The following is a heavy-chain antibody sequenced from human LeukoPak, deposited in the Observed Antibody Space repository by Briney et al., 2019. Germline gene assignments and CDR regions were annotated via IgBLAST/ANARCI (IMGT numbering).Heavy chain of an antibody. CDR1: SGSISSYY. CDR3: ARATIAAAGPFDY. J-gene: IGHJ4*02. D-gene: IGHD6-13*01. V-gene: IGHV4-59*08. CDR2: IYYSGST. Sequence: SETLSLTCTVSSGSISSYYWTWMRQPPGKGLEWIGFIYYSGSTSYNPSLKSRVTISVDTSRNQFSLKLTSVTAADTAVYYCARATIAAAGPFDYWGQGALVTVSS.